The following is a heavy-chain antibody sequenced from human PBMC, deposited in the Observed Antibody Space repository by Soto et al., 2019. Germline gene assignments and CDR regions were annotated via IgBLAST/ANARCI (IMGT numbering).Heavy chain of an antibody. CDR3: AREGRGYSGYDLSPPFDY. J-gene: IGHJ4*02. CDR1: GYTFTSYY. D-gene: IGHD5-12*01. CDR2: INPSGGST. V-gene: IGHV1-46*01. Sequence: ASVKVSCKASGYTFTSYYMHWVRQAPGQGLEWMGIINPSGGSTSYAQKFQGRVTMTRDTPTSTVYMELSSLRSEDTAVYYCAREGRGYSGYDLSPPFDYWGQGTLVTVSS.